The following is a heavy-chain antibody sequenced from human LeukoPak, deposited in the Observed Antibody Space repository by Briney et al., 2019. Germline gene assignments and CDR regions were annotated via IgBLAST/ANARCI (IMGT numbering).Heavy chain of an antibody. CDR1: GFTFSSYS. CDR3: ARTLTAFVVVVVAADY. Sequence: GGSLRLSCAASGFTFSSYSMNWVRQAPGKGLEWVSSISSSSSSYIYYADSVKGRFAISRDNAKNSLYLQMNSLRAEDTAVYYCARTLTAFVVVVVAADYWGQGTLVTVSS. D-gene: IGHD2-15*01. CDR2: ISSSSSSYI. V-gene: IGHV3-21*01. J-gene: IGHJ4*02.